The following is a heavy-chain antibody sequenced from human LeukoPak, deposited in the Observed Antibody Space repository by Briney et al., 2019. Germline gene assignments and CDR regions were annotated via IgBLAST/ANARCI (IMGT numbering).Heavy chain of an antibody. Sequence: GGSLRPSCAASGFTFSSYGMHWVRQAPGKGLEWVAVIWYDGSSKYYADSVKGRFTISRDNSKNTLYLQMNSLRAEDTAVYYCARDRAPYSSSSYYYYGMDVWGQGTTVTVSS. V-gene: IGHV3-33*01. J-gene: IGHJ6*02. CDR3: ARDRAPYSSSSYYYYGMDV. D-gene: IGHD6-6*01. CDR1: GFTFSSYG. CDR2: IWYDGSSK.